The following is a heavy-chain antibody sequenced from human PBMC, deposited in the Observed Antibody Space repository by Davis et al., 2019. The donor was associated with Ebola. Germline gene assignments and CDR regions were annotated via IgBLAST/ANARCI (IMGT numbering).Heavy chain of an antibody. V-gene: IGHV3-49*04. J-gene: IGHJ6*02. CDR2: IRSKAYGGTT. CDR1: GFTFSSYW. D-gene: IGHD4-17*01. CDR3: TRDLFSDYGDYYYYGMDV. Sequence: PGGSLRLSCAASGFTFSSYWMSWVRQAPGKGLEWVGFIRSKAYGGTTEYAASVKGRFTISRDDSKSIAYLQMNSLKTEDTAVYYCTRDLFSDYGDYYYYGMDVWGQGTTVTVSS.